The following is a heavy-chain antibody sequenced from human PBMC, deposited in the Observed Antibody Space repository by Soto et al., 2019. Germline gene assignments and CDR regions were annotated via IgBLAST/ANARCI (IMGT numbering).Heavy chain of an antibody. J-gene: IGHJ4*02. D-gene: IGHD1-26*01. CDR1: GGSPSGYY. CDR3: ARVRGGGPFDD. CDR2: VHYSGST. V-gene: IGHV4-59*13. Sequence: SETLSLTCTVSGGSPSGYYWSWIRQSPGKGLEWIGYVHYSGSTNYNPSLKSRVTISVDTSKNQFSLKLNSVTAADTAVYYCARVRGGGPFDDWGQGTLVTVSS.